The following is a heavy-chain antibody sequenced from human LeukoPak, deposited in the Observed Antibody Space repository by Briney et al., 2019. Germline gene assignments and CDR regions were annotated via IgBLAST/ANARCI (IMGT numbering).Heavy chain of an antibody. CDR2: IYYSGST. V-gene: IGHV4-39*01. J-gene: IGHJ2*01. CDR3: ARRRGYSYDNWYFDL. Sequence: SETLSLTCTVSGGSISSSSYYWGWIRQPPGKGLEWIGSIYYSGSTYYNPSLKSRVTISVDTSKNQFSLKLSSVTAADTAVYYCARRRGYSYDNWYFDLWGRGTLVTVSS. CDR1: GGSISSSSYY. D-gene: IGHD5-18*01.